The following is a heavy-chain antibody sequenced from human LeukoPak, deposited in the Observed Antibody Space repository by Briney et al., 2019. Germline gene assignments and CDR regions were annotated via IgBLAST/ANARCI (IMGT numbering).Heavy chain of an antibody. D-gene: IGHD5-12*01. CDR2: IYPGDSDT. CDR1: GYRFTTYW. Sequence: GESLKISCKASGYRFTTYWIGWVRQMPGKGLEWMGVIYPGDSDTRYSPSFEGQVTISADKSITTAYLQWSSLKASDTAMYYCARQITDQSSGYDSIDYWGQGTLVTVSS. J-gene: IGHJ4*02. CDR3: ARQITDQSSGYDSIDY. V-gene: IGHV5-51*01.